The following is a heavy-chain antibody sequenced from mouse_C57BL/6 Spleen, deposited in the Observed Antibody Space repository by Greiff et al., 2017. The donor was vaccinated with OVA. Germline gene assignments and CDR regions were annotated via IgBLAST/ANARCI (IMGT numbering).Heavy chain of an antibody. J-gene: IGHJ4*01. V-gene: IGHV1-7*01. Sequence: VQLQQSGAELAKPGASVKLSCKASGYTFTSYWMHWVKQRPGQGLEWIGYITPSSGYTKYNQKFKDQATLTADKSSSTAYMQLSSLTYEDSAVYYCARAVVLYDGYPYAMDYWGQGTSVTVSS. CDR2: ITPSSGYT. CDR1: GYTFTSYW. CDR3: ARAVVLYDGYPYAMDY. D-gene: IGHD2-3*01.